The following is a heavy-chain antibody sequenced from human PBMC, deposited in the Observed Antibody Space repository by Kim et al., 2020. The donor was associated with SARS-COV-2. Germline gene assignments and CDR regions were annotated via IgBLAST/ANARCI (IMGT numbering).Heavy chain of an antibody. J-gene: IGHJ1*01. CDR3: ARRGSDYGGDGPKEDAQH. Sequence: KGRFTISRDNAKNSLYLQMNSLRAEDTAVYYCARRGSDYGGDGPKEDAQHWGQGTLVTVSS. V-gene: IGHV3-11*06. D-gene: IGHD4-17*01.